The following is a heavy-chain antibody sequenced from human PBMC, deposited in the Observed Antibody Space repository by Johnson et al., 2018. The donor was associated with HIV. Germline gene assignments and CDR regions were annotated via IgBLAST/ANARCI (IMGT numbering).Heavy chain of an antibody. CDR1: GFTFDDYG. CDR3: GGVGRTGSAFDM. V-gene: IGHV3-20*04. D-gene: IGHD2-15*01. Sequence: VQLVESGGGVVRPGGSLRLSCAASGFTFDDYGMSWVRQSPGKGLEWVSGITWNGGSTGYADYVKGRFTISRANSKNTLYLQMNTLRAEDTAVYYCGGVGRTGSAFDMWGLGTMVTVSS. J-gene: IGHJ3*02. CDR2: ITWNGGST.